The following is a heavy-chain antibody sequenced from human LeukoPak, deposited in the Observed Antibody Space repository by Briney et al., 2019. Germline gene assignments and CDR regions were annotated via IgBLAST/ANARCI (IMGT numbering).Heavy chain of an antibody. J-gene: IGHJ4*02. Sequence: PGGSLRLSCAASGFTFSSYAMHWVRQAPGKGLEWVAVISYDGSNKYYADSVKGRFTISRDNSKNTLYLQMNSLRAEDTAVYYCARASGSWLLMDYWGQGTLVTVSS. CDR2: ISYDGSNK. CDR1: GFTFSSYA. V-gene: IGHV3-30*04. D-gene: IGHD3-9*01. CDR3: ARASGSWLLMDY.